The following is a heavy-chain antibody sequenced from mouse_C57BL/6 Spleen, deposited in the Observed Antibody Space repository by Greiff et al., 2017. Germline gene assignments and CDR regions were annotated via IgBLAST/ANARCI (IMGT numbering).Heavy chain of an antibody. J-gene: IGHJ4*01. D-gene: IGHD1-1*01. Sequence: QVQLQQSGAELVKPGASVKISCKASGYAFSSYWMNWVKQRPGTGLEWIGQIYPGDGDTNYNGKFKGKATLTADKYSSTAYMQHSSLTSEDSSVDFCARSTVVAPDDYWGQGTSVTVSS. CDR2: IYPGDGDT. V-gene: IGHV1-80*01. CDR1: GYAFSSYW. CDR3: ARSTVVAPDDY.